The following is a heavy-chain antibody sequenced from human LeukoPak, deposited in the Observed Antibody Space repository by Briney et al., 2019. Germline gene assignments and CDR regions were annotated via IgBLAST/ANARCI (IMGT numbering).Heavy chain of an antibody. Sequence: GGSLRLSCAASGFTFSDYYMSWIRQAPGKGLEWVSYISSSGSTKYYADSVKGRFTISRDNAKNSLNLQMNSLRAEDTAVYYCARVHIAAAGWDDNWFDPWGQGTLVTVSS. CDR1: GFTFSDYY. V-gene: IGHV3-11*01. CDR3: ARVHIAAAGWDDNWFDP. CDR2: ISSSGSTK. J-gene: IGHJ5*02. D-gene: IGHD6-13*01.